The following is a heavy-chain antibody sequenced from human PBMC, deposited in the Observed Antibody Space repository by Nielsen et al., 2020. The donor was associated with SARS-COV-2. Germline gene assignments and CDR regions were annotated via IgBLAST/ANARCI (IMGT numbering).Heavy chain of an antibody. J-gene: IGHJ4*02. CDR3: ARDPAQGY. V-gene: IGHV4-34*01. Sequence: SETLSLTCAVYGGSFSGYYWSWIRQPPGKGLEWIGEINHSGSTNYNPSLKSRVTISVDTSKNQFSLKLSSVTAADTAVYYCARDPAQGYWGQGTLVTVSS. CDR1: GGSFSGYY. CDR2: INHSGST.